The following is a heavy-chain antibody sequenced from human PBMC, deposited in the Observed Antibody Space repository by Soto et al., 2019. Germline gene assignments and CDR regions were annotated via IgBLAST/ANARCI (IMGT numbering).Heavy chain of an antibody. CDR2: FRSSGGT. Sequence: QVQLQESGPGLVKPSETLSLTCTVSGDSISSYNLAWIRQPPGKGLEWIGYFRSSGGTSYNPSLKSRVAISADKSTKQFSLILTFVTAADTALYYCVRQGMGVLHGLVDVWGQGTTVSVSS. V-gene: IGHV4-59*08. J-gene: IGHJ6*02. CDR1: GDSISSYN. CDR3: VRQGMGVLHGLVDV. D-gene: IGHD3-16*01.